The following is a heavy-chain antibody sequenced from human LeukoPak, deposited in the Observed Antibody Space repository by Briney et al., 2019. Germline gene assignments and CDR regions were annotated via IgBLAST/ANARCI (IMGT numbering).Heavy chain of an antibody. CDR1: GLTVSSNY. D-gene: IGHD6-13*01. CDR3: ARGGYSSSYYFDY. Sequence: GGSLRLSCAASGLTVSSNYMSWVRRAPGKGLEWVSIIYSGGTTYYADSVKGRFTISRDNSENTLYLQMNSLRAEDTAVYYCARGGYSSSYYFDYWGQGTLVTVSS. J-gene: IGHJ4*02. CDR2: IYSGGTT. V-gene: IGHV3-53*01.